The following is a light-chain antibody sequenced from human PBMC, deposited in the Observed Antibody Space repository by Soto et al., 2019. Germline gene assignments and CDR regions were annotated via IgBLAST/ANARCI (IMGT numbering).Light chain of an antibody. Sequence: AIQVTQSQSSLAASVGDRVTITGRASQGIRNDLSWYQQKPGKAPKLLIYAASSLQSGVPSRFSGSGSGTDFTLTISSLQPEDFATYYCLQDYSFPRTFAGGTKVDIK. CDR2: AAS. CDR1: QGIRND. V-gene: IGKV1-6*02. J-gene: IGKJ4*01. CDR3: LQDYSFPRT.